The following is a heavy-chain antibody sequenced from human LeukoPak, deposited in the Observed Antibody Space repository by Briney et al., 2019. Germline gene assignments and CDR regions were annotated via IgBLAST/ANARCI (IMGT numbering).Heavy chain of an antibody. J-gene: IGHJ4*02. CDR3: ARHPLGYCSSTSCYAWEN. D-gene: IGHD2-2*01. CDR1: GYTFTGYY. V-gene: IGHV1-2*06. Sequence: ASVKVSCKASGYTFTGYYMHWVRQAPGQGLEWMGRINPNSGGTNYAQKFQGRVTMTRDTSISTAYMELSRLRPDDTAVYYCARHPLGYCSSTSCYAWENWGQGTLVTVSS. CDR2: INPNSGGT.